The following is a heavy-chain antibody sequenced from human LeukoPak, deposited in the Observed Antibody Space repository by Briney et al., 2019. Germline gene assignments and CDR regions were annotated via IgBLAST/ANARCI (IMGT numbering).Heavy chain of an antibody. CDR3: AMMYYDFWSGYFGP. D-gene: IGHD3-3*01. J-gene: IGHJ5*02. V-gene: IGHV4-59*01. CDR2: IYNSGGT. Sequence: PSETLSLTCTVSGGSISNYYWSWIRLPPGKGLEWLGYIYNSGGTSYNPSLKSRATISIDSSKNQFSLRLSSVTAADTAIYYCAMMYYDFWSGYFGPWGQGTLVSVSS. CDR1: GGSISNYY.